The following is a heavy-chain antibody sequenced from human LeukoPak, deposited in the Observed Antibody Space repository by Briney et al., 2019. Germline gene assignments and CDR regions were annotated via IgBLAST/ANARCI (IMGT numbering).Heavy chain of an antibody. CDR1: GFTFDSYF. CDR2: IKQDGSEK. V-gene: IGHV3-7*05. CDR3: ARWGTYSSSWLGAFDI. D-gene: IGHD6-13*01. Sequence: GGSLRLSCAAFGFTFDSYFMSWVRQAPGKGLEWVAIIKQDGSEKYYVDSVKGRFTISRDNAKNSLYLQMNSLRAEDTAVYYCARWGTYSSSWLGAFDIWGQGTMVTVSS. J-gene: IGHJ3*02.